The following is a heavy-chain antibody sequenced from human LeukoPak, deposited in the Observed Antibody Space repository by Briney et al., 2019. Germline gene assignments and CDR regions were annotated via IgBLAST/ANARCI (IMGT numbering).Heavy chain of an antibody. CDR1: GGSISSSSYY. Sequence: KSSETLSLTCTVSGGSISSSSYYWGWIRQPPGKGLEWIGSIYYSGSTYYNPSLKSRVTISVGTSKNQFSLKLSSVTAADTAVYYCAKAMDGDYTVHDYWGQGTLVTVSS. CDR2: IYYSGST. V-gene: IGHV4-39*07. J-gene: IGHJ4*02. CDR3: AKAMDGDYTVHDY. D-gene: IGHD4-17*01.